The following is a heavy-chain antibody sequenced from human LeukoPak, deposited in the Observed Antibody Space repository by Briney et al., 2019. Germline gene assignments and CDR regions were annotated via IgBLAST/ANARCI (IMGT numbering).Heavy chain of an antibody. Sequence: GGSLRLSCAASGFTFSSYAMHWVRQAPGKGLEWVAVISYDGSNKYYADSVKGRFTISRDNSKNTLYLQMNSLRAEDTAVYYCAGPLGWDFDYWGQGTLVTVSS. V-gene: IGHV3-30-3*01. D-gene: IGHD4-23*01. CDR3: AGPLGWDFDY. CDR1: GFTFSSYA. J-gene: IGHJ4*02. CDR2: ISYDGSNK.